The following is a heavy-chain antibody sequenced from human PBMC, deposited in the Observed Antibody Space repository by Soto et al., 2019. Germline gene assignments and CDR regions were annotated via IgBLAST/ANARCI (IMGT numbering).Heavy chain of an antibody. CDR3: ARIDVVLADWYFDL. D-gene: IGHD3-3*02. CDR2: ISAGNGNT. CDR1: GYTFTSYG. V-gene: IGHV1-18*01. J-gene: IGHJ2*01. Sequence: ASVKVSCKASGYTFTSYGISWVRQAPGQGLEWMGWISAGNGNTKYSQKFQGRVTITRDTSASTAYMELSSLRSEDTAVYYCARIDVVLADWYFDLWGRGTLVTVSS.